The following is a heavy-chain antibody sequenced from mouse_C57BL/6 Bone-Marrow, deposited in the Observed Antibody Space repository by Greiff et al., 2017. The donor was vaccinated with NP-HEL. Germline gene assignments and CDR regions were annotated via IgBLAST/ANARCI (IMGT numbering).Heavy chain of an antibody. CDR2: IDPSDSYT. Sequence: QVQLQQPGAELVRPGTSVKLSCKASGYTFTSYWMHWVKQRPGQGLEWIGVIDPSDSYTNYNQKFKGKATLTVDTSSSTAYMQLSSLTSEDSAVYYCARPYYSNYYFDYWGQGTTLTVSS. D-gene: IGHD2-5*01. CDR1: GYTFTSYW. V-gene: IGHV1-59*01. J-gene: IGHJ2*01. CDR3: ARPYYSNYYFDY.